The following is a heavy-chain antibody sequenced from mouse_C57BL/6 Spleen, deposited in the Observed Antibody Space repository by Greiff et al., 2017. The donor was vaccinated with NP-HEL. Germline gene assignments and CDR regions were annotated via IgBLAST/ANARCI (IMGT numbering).Heavy chain of an antibody. CDR2: IDPENGDT. D-gene: IGHD2-1*01. Sequence: VQLKQSGAELVRPGASVKLSCTASGFNIKDDYMHWVKQRPEQGLEWIGWIDPENGDTEYASKFQGKATITADTSSNTAYLQLSSLTSEDTAVYYCTIAGNYGFDYWGQGTTLTVSS. V-gene: IGHV14-4*01. CDR3: TIAGNYGFDY. CDR1: GFNIKDDY. J-gene: IGHJ2*01.